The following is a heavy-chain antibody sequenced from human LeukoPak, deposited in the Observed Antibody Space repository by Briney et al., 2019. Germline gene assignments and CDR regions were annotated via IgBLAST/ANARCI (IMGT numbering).Heavy chain of an antibody. CDR3: AREPLLMGSHANWFDP. V-gene: IGHV3-30-3*01. CDR1: GFTFSSYA. D-gene: IGHD1-26*01. J-gene: IGHJ5*01. CDR2: ISYDGTNK. Sequence: GGSLRLSCAASGFTFSSYAMHWVRQAPGKGLEWVAVISYDGTNKYYADSVKGRFTISRDNSKNTLYLQMNNLRAEDTAVYYCAREPLLMGSHANWFDPWGQGTLVTVSS.